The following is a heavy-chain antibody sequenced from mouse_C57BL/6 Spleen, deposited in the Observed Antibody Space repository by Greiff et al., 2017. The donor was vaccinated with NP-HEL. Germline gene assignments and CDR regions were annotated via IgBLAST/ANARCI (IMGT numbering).Heavy chain of an antibody. CDR3: ARETPFYAMDY. CDR1: GFTFSSYA. CDR2: ISDGGSYT. J-gene: IGHJ4*01. Sequence: EVHLVESGGGLVKPGGSLKLSCAASGFTFSSYAMSWVRQTPEKRLEWVATISDGGSYTYYPDNVKGRFTISRDNAKNNLYLQMSHLKSEDTAMYYCARETPFYAMDYWGQGTSVTVSS. V-gene: IGHV5-4*01.